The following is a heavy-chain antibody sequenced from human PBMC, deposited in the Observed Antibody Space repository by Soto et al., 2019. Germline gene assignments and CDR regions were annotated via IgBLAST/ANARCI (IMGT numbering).Heavy chain of an antibody. CDR3: AKDRRGVYCSGGICYSTDY. CDR2: ISGTGGT. Sequence: EVQLWESGGGLVQPGGSLRLSCAVSGFTFSSHVMSWVRQAPGKGLEWVSSISGTGGTYYADYVKGRFTISRDNSKNALYLQMNNLRDEHTAVYYCAKDRRGVYCSGGICYSTDYWGQGTLVIVSS. J-gene: IGHJ4*02. V-gene: IGHV3-23*01. D-gene: IGHD2-15*01. CDR1: GFTFSSHV.